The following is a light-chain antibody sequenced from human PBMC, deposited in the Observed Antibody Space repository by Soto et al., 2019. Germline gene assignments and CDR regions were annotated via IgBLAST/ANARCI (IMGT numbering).Light chain of an antibody. CDR1: QSVSIN. CDR2: GAS. J-gene: IGKJ2*02. V-gene: IGKV3-15*01. Sequence: EIVMTQSPATLSVSPGERATLSCRASQSVSINLAWYQQKPGQAPRLLIYGASTRATGIPARLSGSGSGTEFNLTISSLQSEDFAVYYCQQYNNWPPWTFGQGTKLEIK. CDR3: QQYNNWPPWT.